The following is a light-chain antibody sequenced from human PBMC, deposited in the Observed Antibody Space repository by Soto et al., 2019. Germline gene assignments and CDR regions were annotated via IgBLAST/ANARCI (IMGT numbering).Light chain of an antibody. CDR3: HQRLSWPPLT. CDR1: QSISRW. Sequence: EIVLTQSPATLSLSPGERATLSCRASQSISRWLSWYQQKPCQAPRLLIQDASNRATGIPARFSGSGSETDFAHNISSLEREDFAVNYCHQRLSWPPLTFGGGTKVENK. J-gene: IGKJ4*01. V-gene: IGKV3-11*01. CDR2: DAS.